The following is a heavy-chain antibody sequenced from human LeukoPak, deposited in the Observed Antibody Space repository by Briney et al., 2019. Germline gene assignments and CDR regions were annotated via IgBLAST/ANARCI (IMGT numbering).Heavy chain of an antibody. D-gene: IGHD6-19*01. Sequence: PGRSLRLSCAASGFTFSSYAMHWVRQAPGKGLEWVAVISYDGSNKYYADSVKGRFTISRDNSKNTLYLQMNSLRAEDTAVYYCARICGYSSGSEFDYWAREPWSPSPQ. CDR1: GFTFSSYA. CDR3: ARICGYSSGSEFDY. V-gene: IGHV3-30*04. CDR2: ISYDGSNK. J-gene: IGHJ4*02.